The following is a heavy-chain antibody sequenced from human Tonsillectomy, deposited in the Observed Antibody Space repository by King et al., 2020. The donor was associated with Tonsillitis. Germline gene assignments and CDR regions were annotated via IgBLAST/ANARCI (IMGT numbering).Heavy chain of an antibody. CDR3: SCLTGTKMPHRLFDS. V-gene: IGHV4-59*01. D-gene: IGHD4-17*01. CDR1: CGFINNFY. CDR2: ISDSGST. J-gene: IGHJ5*01. Sequence: QLQEAGPGLVKPSETLSLTCVVSCGFINNFYWSWIRPPPGKGLEWIGYISDSGSTNYHPSLPGRVTISVDTSKNQLSLKVNSVIAADTAIYYCSCLTGTKMPHRLFDSWGQGTLVTVSS.